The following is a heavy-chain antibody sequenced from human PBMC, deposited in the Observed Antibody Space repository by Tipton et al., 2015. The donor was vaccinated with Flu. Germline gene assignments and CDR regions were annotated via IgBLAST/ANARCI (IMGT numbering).Heavy chain of an antibody. Sequence: TLSLTCAVSGDSISSDYYWGWIRQFPGKGLEWIGSVSRTGSTNYNPPLKSRVTMSVDTSRNQFSLKLNSLTAADTAVYYCARSSNSYWYFDLWGRGTLVTVSS. D-gene: IGHD1-7*01. CDR3: ARSSNSYWYFDL. CDR1: GDSISSDYY. V-gene: IGHV4-38-2*01. CDR2: VSRTGST. J-gene: IGHJ2*01.